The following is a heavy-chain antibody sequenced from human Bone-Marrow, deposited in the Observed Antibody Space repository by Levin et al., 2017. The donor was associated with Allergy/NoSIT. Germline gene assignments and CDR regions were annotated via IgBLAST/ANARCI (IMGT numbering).Heavy chain of an antibody. Sequence: GGSLRLSCTASGFTIGDYTINWVRQAPGRGLEWVGFIKGKAFGGTTDYAASVRGRFTISRDDSESIAYLQMNSLKTEDTAVYYCTRGSGDYGGYWGQGTLVTVSS. CDR2: IKGKAFGGTT. V-gene: IGHV3-49*04. J-gene: IGHJ4*02. CDR1: GFTIGDYT. CDR3: TRGSGDYGGY. D-gene: IGHD4-17*01.